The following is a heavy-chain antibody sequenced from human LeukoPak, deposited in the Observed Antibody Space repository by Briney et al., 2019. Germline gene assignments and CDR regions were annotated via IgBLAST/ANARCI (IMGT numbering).Heavy chain of an antibody. V-gene: IGHV3-48*03. J-gene: IGHJ4*02. Sequence: GGSLRLSCAASGFTFSSYEMNWVRQAPGKGLEWVSYISSSGSTIYYADSVKGRFTISRDNAKNSLYLQMNSLRAEDTAVYYCARDLEAYYDILTGYHYWGQGTLVTVSS. CDR3: ARDLEAYYDILTGYHY. D-gene: IGHD3-9*01. CDR1: GFTFSSYE. CDR2: ISSSGSTI.